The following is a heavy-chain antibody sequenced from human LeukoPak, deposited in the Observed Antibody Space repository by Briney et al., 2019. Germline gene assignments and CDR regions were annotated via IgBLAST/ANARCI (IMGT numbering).Heavy chain of an antibody. CDR2: ISYDGSNK. CDR3: ARDPNRVQWFGELFNGFDY. CDR1: GFTFSSYA. D-gene: IGHD3-10*01. J-gene: IGHJ4*02. Sequence: GRSLRLSCAASGFTFSSYAMHWVRQAPGKGREWVAVISYDGSNKYYADSVKGRFTISRDNSKNTLYLQMNSLRAEDTAVYYCARDPNRVQWFGELFNGFDYWGQGTLVTVSS. V-gene: IGHV3-30*04.